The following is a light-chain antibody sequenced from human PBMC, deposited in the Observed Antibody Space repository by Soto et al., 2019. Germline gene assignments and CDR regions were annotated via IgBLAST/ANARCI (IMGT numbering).Light chain of an antibody. V-gene: IGKV3-15*01. CDR1: QSVSSN. Sequence: EIVMTQSPATLSVSPGERATLSCRASQSVSSNLAWYQQKPGQAPRLLIFGVSTRATGIPARFSGSGSGTEFTLTISSLQSEDFEVYYCQQYKNWHPIFTFGPGTKVDIK. J-gene: IGKJ3*01. CDR2: GVS. CDR3: QQYKNWHPIFT.